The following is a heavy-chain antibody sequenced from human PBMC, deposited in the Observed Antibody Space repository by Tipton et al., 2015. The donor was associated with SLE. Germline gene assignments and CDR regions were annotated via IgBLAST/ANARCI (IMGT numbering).Heavy chain of an antibody. V-gene: IGHV3-33*08. CDR2: IWSDGRNK. Sequence: SLRLSCVASGFTFSSYGIHWVRQAPGKGLEWVSVIWSDGRNKYYADSVKGRFTISRDNSKNTLYLQMNSLRAEDTAVYYCARDRSSSSWYRYFQHWGQGTLVTVSS. CDR3: ARDRSSSSWYRYFQH. D-gene: IGHD6-13*01. CDR1: GFTFSSYG. J-gene: IGHJ1*01.